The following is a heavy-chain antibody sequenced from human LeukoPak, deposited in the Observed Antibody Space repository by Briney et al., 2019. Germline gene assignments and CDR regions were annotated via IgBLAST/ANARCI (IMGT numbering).Heavy chain of an antibody. J-gene: IGHJ4*02. D-gene: IGHD3-22*01. CDR1: GFTFSSYS. Sequence: GGSLRLSCAASGFTFSSYSMNWVRQAPGKGLEWVSSISSSSSYIYYADSVKGRFTISRDNAKNSLYLQMNSLRAEDTAVYYCANYDSSGSTDYWGQGTLVTVSS. V-gene: IGHV3-21*01. CDR2: ISSSSSYI. CDR3: ANYDSSGSTDY.